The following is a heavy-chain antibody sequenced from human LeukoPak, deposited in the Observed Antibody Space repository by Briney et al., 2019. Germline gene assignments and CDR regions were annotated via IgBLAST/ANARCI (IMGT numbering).Heavy chain of an antibody. CDR2: INPNSGGT. CDR3: ARDCSNSSSWFDY. CDR1: GYTFTGYY. D-gene: IGHD6-13*01. V-gene: IGHV1-2*02. J-gene: IGHJ4*02. Sequence: ASVKVSCKASGYTFTGYYMHWVRQAPGQGLEWMGWINPNSGGTNNAQKFQGRVTMTRDTSISTAYMELSRLRSDDTAVYYCARDCSNSSSWFDYWGQGTLVTVSS.